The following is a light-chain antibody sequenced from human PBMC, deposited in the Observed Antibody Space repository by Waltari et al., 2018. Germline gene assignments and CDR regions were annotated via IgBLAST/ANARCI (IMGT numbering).Light chain of an antibody. V-gene: IGKV4-1*01. J-gene: IGKJ4*01. CDR3: QEYYSPQLT. Sequence: DIVMTQSPDSLAVSLGERATIHCKSSQSVLYTSNNKNYLAWYQQRPGQPPKLLIRWASTRESGVPDRFSGSGSGTDFTLTITSLQAEDVAVYYCQEYYSPQLTFGGGTKVEIK. CDR2: WAS. CDR1: QSVLYTSNNKNY.